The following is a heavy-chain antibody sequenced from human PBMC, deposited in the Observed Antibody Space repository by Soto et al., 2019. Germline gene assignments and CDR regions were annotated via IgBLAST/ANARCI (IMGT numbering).Heavy chain of an antibody. Sequence: EVQLLESGGGLVQPGGSLRLSCAASGFTFSSYAMSWVRQAPGKGLEWVSAISGSGGSTYYADSVKGRFTISRDNSKNPLDLQMNSLRAEDTAVYYCATQAGHRSGWDRGNYWGQGTLVTVSS. CDR2: ISGSGGST. CDR1: GFTFSSYA. V-gene: IGHV3-23*01. D-gene: IGHD6-19*01. J-gene: IGHJ4*02. CDR3: ATQAGHRSGWDRGNY.